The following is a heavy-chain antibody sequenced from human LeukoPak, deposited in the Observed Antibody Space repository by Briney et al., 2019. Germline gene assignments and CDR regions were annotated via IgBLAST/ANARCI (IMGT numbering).Heavy chain of an antibody. CDR2: INHSGST. J-gene: IGHJ4*02. CDR3: ARVFASSSWYFLPYFDY. V-gene: IGHV4-34*01. Sequence: SETLSLTCAVYGGSFSGYYWSWIRQPPGKGLEWIGEINHSGSTNYNPSLKSRVTISVDTSKNQFSLKLSSVTAADTAVYYCARVFASSSWYFLPYFDYWGQGTLVTVSS. CDR1: GGSFSGYY. D-gene: IGHD6-13*01.